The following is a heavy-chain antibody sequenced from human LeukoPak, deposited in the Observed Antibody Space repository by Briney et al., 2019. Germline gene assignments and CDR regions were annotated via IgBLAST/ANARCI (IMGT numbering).Heavy chain of an antibody. CDR3: ARDHYGSGSL. CDR1: GFTFCSYM. V-gene: IGHV3-21*01. Sequence: PGGALRLSCAGSGFTFCSYMMNWGAQAPRKGLGVVSAIISRSSYIYLADVLKGRVPISRHNAQNSLYLQMKSLGAEDTAVYYCARDHYGSGSLWGQGTLVTVSS. J-gene: IGHJ4*02. D-gene: IGHD3-10*01. CDR2: IISRSSYI.